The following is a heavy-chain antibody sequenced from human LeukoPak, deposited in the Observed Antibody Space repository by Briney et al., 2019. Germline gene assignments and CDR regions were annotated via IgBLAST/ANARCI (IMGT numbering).Heavy chain of an antibody. V-gene: IGHV3-53*01. J-gene: IGHJ3*01. CDR2: IETGGTT. CDR1: GLTVSYNY. Sequence: GGSLRLSCAVSGLTVSYNYMGWVHQPPGKGPELVSVIETGGTTYYADSVKGRFTLSRDNSKNTLYLQMNDLRVEDTAVYYCARDFSAGARLFDFWGQGTMVTVSS. D-gene: IGHD6-13*01. CDR3: ARDFSAGARLFDF.